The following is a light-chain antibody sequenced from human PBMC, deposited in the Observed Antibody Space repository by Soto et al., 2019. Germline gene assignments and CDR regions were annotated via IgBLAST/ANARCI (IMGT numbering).Light chain of an antibody. J-gene: IGKJ2*01. CDR2: WAS. Sequence: DTVMTQSPDSLAVSLGERATINCKSSQSVFHSANNMNYLAWYQQKPGQSPKLLISWASIRDSGVPDRFSGSGSGTDFTLTVNSLQAEDAAVYYCQQFYNTPQYTFGQATKVDIK. CDR1: QSVFHSANNMNY. CDR3: QQFYNTPQYT. V-gene: IGKV4-1*01.